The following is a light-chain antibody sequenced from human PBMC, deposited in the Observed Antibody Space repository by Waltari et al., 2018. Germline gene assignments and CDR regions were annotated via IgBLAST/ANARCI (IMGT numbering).Light chain of an antibody. CDR1: QSVRVN. J-gene: IGKJ1*01. CDR3: HQYNDWPVWT. CDR2: GAS. V-gene: IGKV3-15*01. Sequence: EIVLTQSPATLSVSPGERATLSCKASQSVRVNLAWDQQKPGQPPRLVIYGASTRARRIPARFTGSGSGTEFTLTINSMQSEDFALYFCHQYNDWPVWTFDQGTKVDIK.